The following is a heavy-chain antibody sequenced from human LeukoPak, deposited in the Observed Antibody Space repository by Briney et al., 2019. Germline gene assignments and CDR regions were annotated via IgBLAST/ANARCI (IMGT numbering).Heavy chain of an antibody. Sequence: SETLSLTCAVYGGSFSGYYWSWIRQPPGKGLEWIGEINHSGSTNYNPSLKSRVTISVDTSKNQFSLKRSSVTAADTAVYYCARVPYDYVWGDPRPESYFDYWGQETLVTVSS. CDR3: ARVPYDYVWGDPRPESYFDY. CDR1: GGSFSGYY. V-gene: IGHV4-34*01. CDR2: INHSGST. J-gene: IGHJ4*02. D-gene: IGHD3-16*01.